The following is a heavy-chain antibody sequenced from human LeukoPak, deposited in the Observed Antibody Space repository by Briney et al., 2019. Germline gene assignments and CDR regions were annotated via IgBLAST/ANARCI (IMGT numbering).Heavy chain of an antibody. V-gene: IGHV1-69*13. CDR3: ARKAAGTPFDY. J-gene: IGHJ4*02. Sequence: ASVKVSCKASGGTFSSYAISWVRQAPGQGLEWMGGIIPIFGTANYAQKFQGRVTITADESTSTAYMELSRLRSDDTAVYYCARKAAGTPFDYWGQGTLVTVSS. CDR1: GGTFSSYA. CDR2: IIPIFGTA. D-gene: IGHD6-13*01.